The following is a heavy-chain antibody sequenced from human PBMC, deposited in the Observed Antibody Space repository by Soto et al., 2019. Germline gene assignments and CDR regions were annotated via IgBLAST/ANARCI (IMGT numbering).Heavy chain of an antibody. Sequence: SETLCLTCAVSGFSIGSGFYWGWIRQPPGKGLEWIGSVYHSGNTHYNASLKSRVTIAVDTSKNQFSLKLSSVTAADTAVYYCAREYSSSAGWFDPWGQGTLVTVS. J-gene: IGHJ5*02. V-gene: IGHV4-38-2*02. D-gene: IGHD6-6*01. CDR2: VYHSGNT. CDR1: GFSIGSGFY. CDR3: AREYSSSAGWFDP.